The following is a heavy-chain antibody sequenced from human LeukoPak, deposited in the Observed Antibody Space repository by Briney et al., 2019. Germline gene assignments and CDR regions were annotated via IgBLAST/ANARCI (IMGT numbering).Heavy chain of an antibody. CDR2: ISSSSSSI. J-gene: IGHJ4*02. CDR1: GFIFSSYS. V-gene: IGHV3-48*01. Sequence: GGSLRLSCVASGFIFSSYSMNWVRQAPGKGLEWVSYISSSSSSIYYADAVKGRFTISRDNAKNSLYLQMNSLRAEDTAVYYCARVYRRYFDYWGQGTLVTVSS. CDR3: ARVYRRYFDY. D-gene: IGHD1-14*01.